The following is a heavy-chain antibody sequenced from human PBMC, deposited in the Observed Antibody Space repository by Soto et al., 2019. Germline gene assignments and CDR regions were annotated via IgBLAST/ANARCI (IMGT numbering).Heavy chain of an antibody. CDR1: KFTFSGYW. CDR3: VRVDGGSYDWPDP. CDR2: INPDGTRT. V-gene: IGHV3-74*01. J-gene: IGHJ5*02. D-gene: IGHD1-26*01. Sequence: EVQLVESGGGLVQPGGSLRLSCAASKFTFSGYWMHWVRQGPGKGLMWVSRINPDGTRTTYADSVKGRFTISRDNAENALVLQMNSLRAEDTAVYYRVRVDGGSYDWPDPWGQGTLVTVSP.